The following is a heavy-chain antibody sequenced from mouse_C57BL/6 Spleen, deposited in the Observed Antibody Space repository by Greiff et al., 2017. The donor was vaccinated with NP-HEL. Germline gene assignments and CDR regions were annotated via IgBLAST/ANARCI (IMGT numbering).Heavy chain of an antibody. CDR3: ARQGGLAYYFDY. V-gene: IGHV5-12*01. J-gene: IGHJ2*01. CDR1: GFTFSDYY. D-gene: IGHD6-1*01. Sequence: EVMLVESGGGLVQPGGSLKLSCAASGFTFSDYYMYWVRQTPEKRLEWVAYISNGGGSTYYPDTVKGRFTISRDNAKNTLFLQMSRLKSEDTAMYYCARQGGLAYYFDYWGQGTTLTVSS. CDR2: ISNGGGST.